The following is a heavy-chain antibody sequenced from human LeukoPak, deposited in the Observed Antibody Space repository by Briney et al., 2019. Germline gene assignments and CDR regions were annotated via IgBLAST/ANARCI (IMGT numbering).Heavy chain of an antibody. CDR3: ARVQAGPRTFDY. CDR1: GGSISSYY. V-gene: IGHV4-59*01. D-gene: IGHD6-19*01. J-gene: IGHJ4*02. Sequence: PSETLSLTCTVSGGSISSYYWSWIRQPPGKGLEWIGYIYYSGSTKYNPSLKSRVTISVDTSKNQFSLKLSSVTAADTAVYYCARVQAGPRTFDYWGQGTLVTVSS. CDR2: IYYSGST.